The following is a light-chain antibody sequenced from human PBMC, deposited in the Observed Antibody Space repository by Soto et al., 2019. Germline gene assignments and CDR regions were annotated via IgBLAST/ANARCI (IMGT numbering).Light chain of an antibody. J-gene: IGKJ1*01. V-gene: IGKV3-15*01. CDR2: GAS. Sequence: TQNTGTMCLSPGERATLSCRVSQSVSSSYLAWYQQKPGQAPRLLIYGASSRATGIPPRFSGSGSGTEFTLTICCLQSEDFAVYYCQQYNNWPRTFGQGTKVDI. CDR3: QQYNNWPRT. CDR1: QSVSSSY.